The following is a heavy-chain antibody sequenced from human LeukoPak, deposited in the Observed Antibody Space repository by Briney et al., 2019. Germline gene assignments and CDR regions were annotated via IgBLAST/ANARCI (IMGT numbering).Heavy chain of an antibody. D-gene: IGHD3-22*01. V-gene: IGHV1-46*01. J-gene: IGHJ4*02. CDR3: ARGTYYYDSSGLRYFDY. CDR1: GYTFTSYY. CDR2: INPSGGST. Sequence: ASVTVSCKASGYTFTSYYMHRVRQAPGQGLEWMGIINPSGGSTSYAQKFQGRVTMTRDTSTSTVYMELSSLRSEDTAVYYCARGTYYYDSSGLRYFDYWGQGTLVTVSS.